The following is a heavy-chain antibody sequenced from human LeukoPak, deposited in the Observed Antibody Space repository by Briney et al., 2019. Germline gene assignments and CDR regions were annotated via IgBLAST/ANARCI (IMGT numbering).Heavy chain of an antibody. CDR3: ARDFGDNTAHFDY. J-gene: IGHJ4*02. CDR2: ISSRGSYI. CDR1: GFTFSTSS. Sequence: GGSLRLSCAASGFTFSTSSMNWVRQAPGKGLEWVSSISSRGSYIHYAGSVKGRFTISRDNAKSSLYLQMNSLRAEDTAVYYCARDFGDNTAHFDYWGQGTLVTVSS. V-gene: IGHV3-21*01. D-gene: IGHD4-17*01.